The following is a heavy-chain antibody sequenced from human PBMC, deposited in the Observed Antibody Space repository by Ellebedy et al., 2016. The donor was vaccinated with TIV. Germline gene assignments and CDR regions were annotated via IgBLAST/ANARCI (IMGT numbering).Heavy chain of an antibody. V-gene: IGHV3-21*01. Sequence: LSLTCAASGFTFSSYSMNWVRQAPGKGLEWVSSISSSSNYIYYADSVKGRFTMSRDNAKNSLYLQMNSLRAEDTAVYYCARDLGYSSDGGVYYSSFDYWGQGTLVTVSS. CDR1: GFTFSSYS. D-gene: IGHD3-22*01. CDR3: ARDLGYSSDGGVYYSSFDY. CDR2: ISSSSNYI. J-gene: IGHJ4*02.